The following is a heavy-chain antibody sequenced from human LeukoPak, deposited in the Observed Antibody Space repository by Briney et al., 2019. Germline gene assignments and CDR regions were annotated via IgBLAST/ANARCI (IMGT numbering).Heavy chain of an antibody. Sequence: GGSLRLSCAAPGFTFSSYAMHWVRQAPGKGLEWVAVISYDGSNKYYADSVKGRFTISRDNSKNTLYLQMNSLRAEDTAVYYCARDGLGYCSGGSCFEVHYFDYWGQGTLVTVSS. J-gene: IGHJ4*02. CDR1: GFTFSSYA. D-gene: IGHD2-15*01. CDR2: ISYDGSNK. CDR3: ARDGLGYCSGGSCFEVHYFDY. V-gene: IGHV3-30*04.